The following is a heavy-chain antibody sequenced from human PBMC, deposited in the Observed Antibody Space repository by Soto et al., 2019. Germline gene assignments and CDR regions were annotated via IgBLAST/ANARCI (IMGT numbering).Heavy chain of an antibody. Sequence: QLQLQESGPGLVKPSETLSLTCTVSGGSISSSSYYWGWIRQPPGKGLEWIGSIYYSGSTYYNPSLKSRVTISVDTSKNHFSLQLSSVTAADTAVYYCASVTYGDSSFEGFDYWGQGTLVTVSS. CDR3: ASVTYGDSSFEGFDY. CDR2: IYYSGST. J-gene: IGHJ4*02. V-gene: IGHV4-39*02. CDR1: GGSISSSSYY. D-gene: IGHD4-17*01.